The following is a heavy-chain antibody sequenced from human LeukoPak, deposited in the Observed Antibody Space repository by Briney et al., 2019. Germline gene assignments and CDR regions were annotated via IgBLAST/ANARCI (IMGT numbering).Heavy chain of an antibody. CDR3: VRGKNGFDN. J-gene: IGHJ4*02. Sequence: QAGGSLRLSCAASGFTLSEHYMDWVRQVPGKGLEWLGRSRNKANGYTTEYAASVKGRSTVSRDESRSSLFLQMNNVETEDTALYYCVRGKNGFDNWGQGTLVTVSS. CDR2: SRNKANGYTT. CDR1: GFTLSEHY. D-gene: IGHD2-8*01. V-gene: IGHV3-72*01.